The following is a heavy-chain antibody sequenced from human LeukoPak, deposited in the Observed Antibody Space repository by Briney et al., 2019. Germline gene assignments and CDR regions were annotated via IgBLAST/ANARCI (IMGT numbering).Heavy chain of an antibody. D-gene: IGHD6-19*01. J-gene: IGHJ4*02. Sequence: ASVKVSFKASGYTFTGYYMHWVRQAPGQGLEWMGCINPNSGGTNYAQMFQGWVTMTRDTSISTAYMELSRLRSDDTAVYYCARAGGASDSSGWYLFDYWGQGTLVTVSS. CDR2: INPNSGGT. CDR3: ARAGGASDSSGWYLFDY. V-gene: IGHV1-2*04. CDR1: GYTFTGYY.